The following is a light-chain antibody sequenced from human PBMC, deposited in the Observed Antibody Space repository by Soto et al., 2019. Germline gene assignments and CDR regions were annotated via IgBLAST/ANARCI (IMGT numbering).Light chain of an antibody. CDR1: QNINNN. CDR3: QQYNSWPPLT. Sequence: EIVLTQSPATLSVSAGERATLFCRASQNINNNLAWYQQKPGQAPRLLIYGAYTRATGIPATFSGSGSGTEFTLTISSLQSEDFAVYYCQQYNSWPPLTFGGGTKVDIK. J-gene: IGKJ4*01. V-gene: IGKV3-15*01. CDR2: GAY.